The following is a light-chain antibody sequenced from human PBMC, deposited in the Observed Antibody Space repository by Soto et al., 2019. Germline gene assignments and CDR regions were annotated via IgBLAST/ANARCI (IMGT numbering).Light chain of an antibody. CDR2: GAS. CDR1: QSVSSY. Sequence: EIVVTQSPATLSVSPGERATLSCRASQSVSSYVAWYQQKPGQAPRLLIYGASTRATGIPARFSCSGSGADFTLTFSSLQSEDFAVYYCQQYFDWPYTFGQGAKLEIK. V-gene: IGKV3-15*01. CDR3: QQYFDWPYT. J-gene: IGKJ2*01.